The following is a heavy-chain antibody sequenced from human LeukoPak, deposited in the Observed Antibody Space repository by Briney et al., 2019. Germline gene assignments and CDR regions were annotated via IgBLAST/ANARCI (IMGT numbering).Heavy chain of an antibody. V-gene: IGHV1-2*02. CDR3: ARISFYYDSSGYRDY. D-gene: IGHD3-22*01. J-gene: IGHJ4*02. CDR2: INPNSGGT. CDR1: GYTFTGYY. Sequence: ASVKVSCKASGYTFTGYYMHWVRQAPGQGLEWMGWINPNSGGTNYAQKFQGRVTMTRDTSISTAYMELSRLRSDDTAVYYCARISFYYDSSGYRDYWGQGTLVTVSS.